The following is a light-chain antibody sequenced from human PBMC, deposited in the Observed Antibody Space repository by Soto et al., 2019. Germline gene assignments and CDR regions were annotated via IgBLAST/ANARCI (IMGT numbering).Light chain of an antibody. V-gene: IGLV4-69*01. Sequence: QSVLTQSPSASASLGASVKLNCTLSSGHSNYAIAWHQQQPEKGPRYLMKVNSGGSHIKGDGIPDRFSGSSSGAERYLFISSLQSEDEADYYCQTWGTGSAIVVFGGGTQLTVL. CDR2: VNSGGSH. J-gene: IGLJ7*01. CDR1: SGHSNYA. CDR3: QTWGTGSAIVV.